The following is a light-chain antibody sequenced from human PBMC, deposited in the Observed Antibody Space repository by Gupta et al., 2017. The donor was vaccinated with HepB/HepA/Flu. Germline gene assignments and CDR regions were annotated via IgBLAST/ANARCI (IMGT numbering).Light chain of an antibody. J-gene: IGKJ2*01. CDR1: QSVSSCY. Sequence: IVLTQSPGTLSLSPGERATLSCRASQSVSSCYLAWYQQKPGQAPRLLIYGASSRATGIPDRFSGSGSGTDFTLTISRLEPEDFAVYYCQQYGSTTYTFGQGTKLEIK. CDR3: QQYGSTTYT. V-gene: IGKV3-20*01. CDR2: GAS.